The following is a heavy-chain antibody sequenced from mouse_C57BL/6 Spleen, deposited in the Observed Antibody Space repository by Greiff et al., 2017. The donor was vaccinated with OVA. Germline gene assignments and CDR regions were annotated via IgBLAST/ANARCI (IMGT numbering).Heavy chain of an antibody. CDR1: GFSLTSYG. Sequence: VKLMESGPGLVQPSQSLSITCTVSGFSLTSYGVHWVRQSPGKGLEWLGVIWRGGSTDYNAAFMSRLSITKDNSKSQVFFKMNSLQADDTAIYYCAKKGDYDGHWYFDVWGTGTTVTVSS. CDR3: AKKGDYDGHWYFDV. V-gene: IGHV2-5*01. CDR2: IWRGGST. J-gene: IGHJ1*03. D-gene: IGHD2-4*01.